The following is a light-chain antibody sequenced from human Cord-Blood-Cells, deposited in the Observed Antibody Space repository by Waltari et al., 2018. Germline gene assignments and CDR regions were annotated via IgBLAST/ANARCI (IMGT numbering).Light chain of an antibody. CDR2: GAS. CDR1: QSVSSN. J-gene: IGKJ2*01. Sequence: EIVMPQSPATLYVSPGERATLSCRASQSVSSNLAWYQQKPGHAPRLLLYGASTRATGIPTRFSGSGSGTEFTLTISSLQSEDFAVYYGQQYNNGLYTFGQGTKLEIK. CDR3: QQYNNGLYT. V-gene: IGKV3-15*01.